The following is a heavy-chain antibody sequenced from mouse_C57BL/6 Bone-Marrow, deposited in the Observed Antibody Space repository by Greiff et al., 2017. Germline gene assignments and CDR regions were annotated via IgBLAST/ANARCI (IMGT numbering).Heavy chain of an antibody. CDR2: IDPSDSYT. CDR1: GYTFTSYW. Sequence: VQLQQPGAELVMPGASVKLSCKASGYTFTSYWMHWVKQRPGQGLEWIGEIDPSDSYTNYNQKFKGKSTLTVDKSSSTAYMQLRSLTSEDSAVYYCAREGYYGSSYPFYWYFDVWGTGTTVTVSS. J-gene: IGHJ1*03. V-gene: IGHV1-69*01. D-gene: IGHD1-1*01. CDR3: AREGYYGSSYPFYWYFDV.